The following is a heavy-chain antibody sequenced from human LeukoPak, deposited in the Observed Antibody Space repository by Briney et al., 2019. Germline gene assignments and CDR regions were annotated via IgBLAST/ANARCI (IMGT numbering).Heavy chain of an antibody. CDR3: ARVYYYDSSGYWVYYFDY. V-gene: IGHV4-39*01. J-gene: IGHJ4*02. CDR1: GGSLSSSSYY. Sequence: PSETLSLTCTVSGGSLSSSSYYWGWIRQPPGKGLEWIGSIYYSGSTYYNPSLKSRVTISVDTSKNQFSLKLSSVTAADTAVYYCARVYYYDSSGYWVYYFDYWGQGTLVTVSS. D-gene: IGHD3-22*01. CDR2: IYYSGST.